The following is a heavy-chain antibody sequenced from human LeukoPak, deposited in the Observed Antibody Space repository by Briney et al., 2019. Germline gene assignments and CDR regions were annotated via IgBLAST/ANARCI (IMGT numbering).Heavy chain of an antibody. Sequence: SETLSLTCTVSGGSISSGSYYWSWIRQPAGKGLEWIGRIYTSGSTNYNPSLKSRVTISVDTSKNQFSLKLSSVTAADTAVYYCARDVHSWFDPWGQGTLVTVSS. CDR1: GGSISSGSYY. D-gene: IGHD2-21*01. CDR2: IYTSGST. J-gene: IGHJ5*02. V-gene: IGHV4-61*02. CDR3: ARDVHSWFDP.